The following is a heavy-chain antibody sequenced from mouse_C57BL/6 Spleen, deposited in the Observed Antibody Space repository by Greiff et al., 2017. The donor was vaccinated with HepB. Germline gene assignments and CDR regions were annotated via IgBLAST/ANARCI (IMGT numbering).Heavy chain of an antibody. V-gene: IGHV1-69*01. Sequence: QVQLKQPGAELVMPGASVKLSCKASGYTFTSYWMHWVKQRPGQGLEWIGEIDPSDSYTNYNQKFKGKSTLTVDKSSSTAYMQLSSLTSEDSAVYYCASLWLYFDYWGQGTTLTVSS. D-gene: IGHD2-2*01. CDR2: IDPSDSYT. CDR3: ASLWLYFDY. J-gene: IGHJ2*01. CDR1: GYTFTSYW.